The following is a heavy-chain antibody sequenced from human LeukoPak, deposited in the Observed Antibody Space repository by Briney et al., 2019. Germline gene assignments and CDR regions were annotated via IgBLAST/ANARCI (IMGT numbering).Heavy chain of an antibody. CDR1: GFTFSSYS. Sequence: GGSLRLSCAASGFTFSSYSMNWVRQAPGKGLEWVSSISSSSSYRYYADSVKGRFTISRDNAKNSLYLQMNSLRAEDTAVYYCARDLEHEAYDDFWSGYYTGGRYFQHWGQGTLVTVSS. CDR3: ARDLEHEAYDDFWSGYYTGGRYFQH. V-gene: IGHV3-21*01. J-gene: IGHJ1*01. CDR2: ISSSSSYR. D-gene: IGHD3-3*01.